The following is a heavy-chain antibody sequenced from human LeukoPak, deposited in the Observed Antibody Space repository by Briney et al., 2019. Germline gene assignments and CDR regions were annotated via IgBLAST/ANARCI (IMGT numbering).Heavy chain of an antibody. Sequence: SETLSLTCSVSGDSISSSGDYWGWIRQPPGKGLEWIGNIYYSGSTYYNPSLKSRLTISVDTSKNQFSLKLSSVTAADTAVYYCARVNGGNWFDPWGQGTRVTVSS. CDR1: GDSISSSGDY. D-gene: IGHD4-23*01. CDR2: IYYSGST. J-gene: IGHJ5*02. V-gene: IGHV4-39*07. CDR3: ARVNGGNWFDP.